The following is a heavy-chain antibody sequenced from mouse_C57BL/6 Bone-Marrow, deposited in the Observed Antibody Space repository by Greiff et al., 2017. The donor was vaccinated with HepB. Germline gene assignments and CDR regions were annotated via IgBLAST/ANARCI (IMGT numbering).Heavy chain of an antibody. Sequence: VQLKESGPELVKPGASVKMSCKASGYTFTDYNMHWVKQSHGKSLEWIGYINPNNGGTSYNQKFKGKATLTVNKSSSTAYMELRSLTSEDSAVYYCARWGFDYDGFAYWGQGTLVTVSA. V-gene: IGHV1-22*01. CDR2: INPNNGGT. CDR1: GYTFTDYN. J-gene: IGHJ3*01. D-gene: IGHD2-4*01. CDR3: ARWGFDYDGFAY.